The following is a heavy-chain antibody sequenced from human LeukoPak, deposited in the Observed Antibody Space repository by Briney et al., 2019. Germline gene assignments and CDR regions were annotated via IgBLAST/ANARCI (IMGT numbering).Heavy chain of an antibody. D-gene: IGHD5-18*01. V-gene: IGHV1-46*01. CDR3: ARAYTYGLNY. CDR1: GYTFTHYY. Sequence: GASVKVSCKASGYTFTHYYMHWVRQVLGQGLEWMGTINPSGGSTSYAQKFQGRVTMTRDTSTSTVYMELSSLRTEDTAVFYCARAYTYGLNYWGQGTLVTVSS. J-gene: IGHJ4*02. CDR2: INPSGGST.